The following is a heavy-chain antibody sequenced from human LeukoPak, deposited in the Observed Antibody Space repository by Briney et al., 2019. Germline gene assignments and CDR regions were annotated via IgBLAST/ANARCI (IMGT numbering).Heavy chain of an antibody. Sequence: GGSLRLSCAASGFTFDDYAMHWVRQTPGKGMEWVSYISRNSGNIGYADSVKGRFTISRDNSKNTLYLQMNSLRAEDTAVYYCAKSGSGKVDYWGQGTLVTVSS. CDR3: AKSGSGKVDY. CDR2: ISRNSGNI. D-gene: IGHD3-10*01. V-gene: IGHV3-9*01. CDR1: GFTFDDYA. J-gene: IGHJ4*02.